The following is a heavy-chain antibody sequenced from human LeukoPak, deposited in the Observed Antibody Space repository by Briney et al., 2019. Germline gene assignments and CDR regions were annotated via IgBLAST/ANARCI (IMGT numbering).Heavy chain of an antibody. D-gene: IGHD3-22*01. CDR2: INHSGST. J-gene: IGHJ4*02. V-gene: IGHV4-34*01. Sequence: PSETLSLTCAVYGGPFSGYYWSWIRQPPGKGLEWIGEINHSGSTNYNPSLKSRVTISVDTSKNQFSLKLSSVTAADTAVYYCAREARYYYDSSGYPPRNYYFDYWGQGTLVTVSS. CDR1: GGPFSGYY. CDR3: AREARYYYDSSGYPPRNYYFDY.